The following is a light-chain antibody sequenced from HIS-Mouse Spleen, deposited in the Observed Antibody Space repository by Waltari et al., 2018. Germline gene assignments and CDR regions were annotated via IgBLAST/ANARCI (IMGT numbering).Light chain of an antibody. CDR1: SSDVGSSTL. CDR2: EGS. V-gene: IGLV2-23*01. Sequence: QSALTQPASVSGSPGQSITISCTGTSSDVGSSTLYPWYKQHPGKAPKLMIYEGSKRPSGVSNRFSGSKSGNTASLTISGLQAEDEADYYCCSYAGSSTLVFGGGTKLTVL. CDR3: CSYAGSSTLV. J-gene: IGLJ3*02.